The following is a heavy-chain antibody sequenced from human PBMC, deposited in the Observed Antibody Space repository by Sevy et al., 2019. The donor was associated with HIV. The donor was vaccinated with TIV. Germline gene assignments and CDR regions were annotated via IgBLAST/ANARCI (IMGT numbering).Heavy chain of an antibody. Sequence: GGCLRLSCEASGFTFSDHGMNCVRQAPGKGLEWVALISFDGSVKYYADSVKGRFTISRDNSKNTLYLQTTGLRVEDTAVYYCAREYSWGDYGMDVWGQGTLVSVSS. CDR2: ISFDGSVK. J-gene: IGHJ6*02. V-gene: IGHV3-30*03. CDR1: GFTFSDHG. CDR3: AREYSWGDYGMDV. D-gene: IGHD3-10*01.